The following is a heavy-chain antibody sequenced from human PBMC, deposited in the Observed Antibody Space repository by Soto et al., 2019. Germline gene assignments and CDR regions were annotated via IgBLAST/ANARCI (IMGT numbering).Heavy chain of an antibody. V-gene: IGHV1-24*01. CDR2: FDPEDGET. D-gene: IGHD4-17*01. Sequence: GASVKVSCKVSGYTLTELSMHWVRQAPGKGLEWMGGFDPEDGETIYAQKFQGRVTMTEDTSTDTAYMELSSLRSEDTAVYYCATADDYGDYHRFQHWGQGTLVTVSS. CDR3: ATADDYGDYHRFQH. CDR1: GYTLTELS. J-gene: IGHJ1*01.